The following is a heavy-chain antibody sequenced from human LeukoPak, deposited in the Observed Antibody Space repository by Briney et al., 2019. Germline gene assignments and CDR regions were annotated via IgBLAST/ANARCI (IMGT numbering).Heavy chain of an antibody. CDR2: MNPNSGNT. CDR1: GYTFTSYD. V-gene: IGHV1-8*01. D-gene: IGHD2-2*02. CDR3: AREVVPAAIVSLYYYYCMDV. J-gene: IGHJ6*03. Sequence: ASVKVSCKASGYTFTSYDINWVRQAPGQGLEWMGWMNPNSGNTGYAQKFQGRVTMTRNTSISTAYMELSSLRSEDTAVYYCAREVVPAAIVSLYYYYCMDVWGKGTTVTVSS.